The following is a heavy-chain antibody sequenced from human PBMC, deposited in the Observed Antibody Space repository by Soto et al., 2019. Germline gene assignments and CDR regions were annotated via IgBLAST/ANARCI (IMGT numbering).Heavy chain of an antibody. D-gene: IGHD4-17*01. V-gene: IGHV3-74*01. CDR3: ARGLTTVTTTAGYYGLDV. CDR2: INSDGSST. J-gene: IGHJ6*02. CDR1: GFTFSSYW. Sequence: PGGSLRLSCAASGFTFSSYWMHWVRQAPGKGLVWVSRINSDGSSTSYADSVKGRFTISRDNAKNTLYLQMNSLRAEDTAVYYCARGLTTVTTTAGYYGLDVWGQGTTVTVSS.